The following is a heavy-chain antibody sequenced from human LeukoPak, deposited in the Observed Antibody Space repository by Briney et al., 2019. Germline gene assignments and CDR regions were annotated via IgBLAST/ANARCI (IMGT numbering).Heavy chain of an antibody. Sequence: PGGSLRLSCAASGFTVNNKYMTWIRQAPGKGLEWVAVISYDGSNKYYADSVKGRFTISRDNSKNTLYLQMNSLRAEDTAVYYCAADHQYYYDSSGYNYWGQGTLVTVSS. J-gene: IGHJ4*02. CDR3: AADHQYYYDSSGYNY. V-gene: IGHV3-30*03. CDR2: ISYDGSNK. D-gene: IGHD3-22*01. CDR1: GFTVNNKY.